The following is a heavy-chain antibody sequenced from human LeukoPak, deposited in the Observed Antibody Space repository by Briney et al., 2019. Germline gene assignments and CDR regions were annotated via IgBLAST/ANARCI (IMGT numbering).Heavy chain of an antibody. CDR3: AREGYCTNGLCAQRLFDY. V-gene: IGHV4-39*02. CDR1: GGSISSSSYY. Sequence: SQTLSLTCTVAGGSISSSSYYWGWLREPPGKGLEWFGRIYYSGSTYYNPSPKTRGTRSEVTSKPTLSLKLSSLTAAASITYYCAREGYCTNGLCAQRLFDYWGQETLVSVSS. CDR2: IYYSGST. D-gene: IGHD2-8*01. J-gene: IGHJ4*02.